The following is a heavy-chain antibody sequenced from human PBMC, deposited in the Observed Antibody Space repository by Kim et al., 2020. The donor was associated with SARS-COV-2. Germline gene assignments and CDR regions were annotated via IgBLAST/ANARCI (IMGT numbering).Heavy chain of an antibody. CDR2: ISSSGSTI. D-gene: IGHD5-12*01. CDR3: ASHPATRLSPSGDIVATDGDY. J-gene: IGHJ4*02. V-gene: IGHV3-48*03. CDR1: GFTFSSYE. Sequence: GGSLRLSCAASGFTFSSYEMNWVRQAPGKGLEWVSYISSSGSTIYYADSVKGRFTISRDNAKNSLYLQMNSLRAEDTAVYYCASHPATRLSPSGDIVATDGDYWGQGTLVTVSS.